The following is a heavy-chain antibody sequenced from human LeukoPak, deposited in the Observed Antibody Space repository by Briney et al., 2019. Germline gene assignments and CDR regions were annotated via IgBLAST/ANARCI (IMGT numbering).Heavy chain of an antibody. J-gene: IGHJ2*01. CDR3: AREEGYYGSSGYGLDL. CDR2: IYYSGST. CDR1: GGSISSSYYY. Sequence: PSETLSLTCTVSGGSISSSYYYWGWIRQPPGKGLEWIGSIYYSGSTYYNPSLKSRVTISVDTSKNQFSLKLSSVTAADTAVYYCAREEGYYGSSGYGLDLWGRGTLVTVSS. V-gene: IGHV4-39*07. D-gene: IGHD3-22*01.